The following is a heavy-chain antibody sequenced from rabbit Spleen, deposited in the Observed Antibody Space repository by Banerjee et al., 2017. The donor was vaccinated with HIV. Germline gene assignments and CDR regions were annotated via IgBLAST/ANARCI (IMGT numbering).Heavy chain of an antibody. J-gene: IGHJ4*01. CDR3: ARVIATMTPVPNL. D-gene: IGHD2-1*01. CDR1: GFDFITYY. V-gene: IGHV1S7*01. CDR2: IDPVFGST. Sequence: QLKESGGGLVQPGGSLKLSCKASGFDFITYYMTWVRQAPGKGLEWIGCIDPVFGSTSYASWVNGRFTISSHNAQNTLYLQLDSLTAADTATYFCARVIATMTPVPNLWGPGTLVTVS.